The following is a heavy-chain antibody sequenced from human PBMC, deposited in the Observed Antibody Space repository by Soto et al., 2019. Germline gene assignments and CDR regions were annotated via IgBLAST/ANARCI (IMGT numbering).Heavy chain of an antibody. CDR2: INSDGSST. V-gene: IGHV3-74*01. J-gene: IGHJ4*02. D-gene: IGHD3-10*01. CDR1: GFTFSSYW. Sequence: PGGSLRLSCAASGFTFSSYWMHWVRQAPGKGLVWVSRINSDGSSTSYADSVKGRFTISRDNAKNTLYLQMNSLRAEGTAVYYCARAKGVLGTYYFDYWGQGTLVTVSS. CDR3: ARAKGVLGTYYFDY.